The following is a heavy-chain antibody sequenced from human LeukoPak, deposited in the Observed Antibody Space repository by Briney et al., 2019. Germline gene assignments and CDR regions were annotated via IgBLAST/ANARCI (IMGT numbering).Heavy chain of an antibody. Sequence: ASVKVSCKASGYTFTTYYMHWVRQAPGQGLAWMGVVNPSGGGTSYSQMFQGRLTMTRDMSTSTVYMELSSLRSEDTAVYYCTRTLGAVADSRYWFVPWGQGTLVTVSS. CDR2: VNPSGGGT. V-gene: IGHV1-46*01. CDR1: GYTFTTYY. D-gene: IGHD3-16*01. J-gene: IGHJ5*02. CDR3: TRTLGAVADSRYWFVP.